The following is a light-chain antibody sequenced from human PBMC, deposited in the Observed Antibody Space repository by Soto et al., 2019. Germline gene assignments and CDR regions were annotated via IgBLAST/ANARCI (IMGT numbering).Light chain of an antibody. V-gene: IGKV3-20*01. CDR1: QSVSSSY. CDR2: GAS. Sequence: EIVLTQSPGTLSLSPGERATLSCRASQSVSSSYLAWYQQKPGQAPRLLIYGASSRATGIPDRFSGNGSGTDFTLTISRREPEDFAVYYCQHYGSSGYTFGQGTKLEIK. J-gene: IGKJ2*01. CDR3: QHYGSSGYT.